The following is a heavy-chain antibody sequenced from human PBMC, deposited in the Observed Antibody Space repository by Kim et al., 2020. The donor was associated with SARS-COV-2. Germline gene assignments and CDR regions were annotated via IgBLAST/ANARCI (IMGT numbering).Heavy chain of an antibody. CDR3: AKGGNMVRGKYYFDY. V-gene: IGHV3-30*18. J-gene: IGHJ4*02. D-gene: IGHD3-10*01. CDR1: GFTFSSYG. CDR2: ISYDGSNK. Sequence: GGSLRLSCAASGFTFSSYGMHWVRQAPGKGLEWVAVISYDGSNKYYADSVKGRFTISRDNSKNTLYLQMNSLRAEDTAVYYCAKGGNMVRGKYYFDYWGQGTLVTVSS.